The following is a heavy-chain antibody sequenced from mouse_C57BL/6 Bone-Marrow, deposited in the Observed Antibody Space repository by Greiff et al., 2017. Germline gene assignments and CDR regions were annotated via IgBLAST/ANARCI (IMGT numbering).Heavy chain of an antibody. CDR3: ERVDYDVWFSY. CDR1: GYTFTSYW. J-gene: IGHJ3*01. D-gene: IGHD2-4*01. V-gene: IGHV1-64*01. Sequence: QVQLQQPGAELVKPGASVKLSCKASGYTFTSYWMHWVKQRPGQGLEWIGMIHPNSGSTTYNEKFKSKATLTVDKSSSTAYMPLSSLTSEDSAVYDGERVDYDVWFSYWGQGTLVTVTA. CDR2: IHPNSGST.